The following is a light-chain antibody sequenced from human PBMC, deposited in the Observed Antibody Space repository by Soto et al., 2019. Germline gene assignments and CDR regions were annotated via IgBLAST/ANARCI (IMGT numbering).Light chain of an antibody. V-gene: IGLV2-14*01. CDR2: EVS. Sequence: QSVLTQPASVSGSPGQSITISCTGTSSDVGGYNYVSWYQQHPGKAPKLLIYEVSNRPSGVSNRFSGSKSGNTASLTISGVQAEDEADYYCCSYTSSSTVFGGGTKLTVL. CDR3: CSYTSSSTV. CDR1: SSDVGGYNY. J-gene: IGLJ2*01.